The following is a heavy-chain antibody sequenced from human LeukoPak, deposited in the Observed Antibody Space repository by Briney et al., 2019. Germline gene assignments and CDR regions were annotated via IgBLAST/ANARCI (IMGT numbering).Heavy chain of an antibody. CDR2: FSAGGGGT. V-gene: IGHV3-23*01. CDR1: GFTFSSYT. D-gene: IGHD1-26*01. Sequence: GGSLRLSCAASGFTFSSYTMNWVRHAPARGLEGVSAFSAGGGGTYYADSVKDRFIISRDNSKTTLHLEMNSLRVEDTAVYYCAKDGIQWRSYFDHGAKGPVVSVS. J-gene: IGHJ4*03. CDR3: AKDGIQWRSYFDH.